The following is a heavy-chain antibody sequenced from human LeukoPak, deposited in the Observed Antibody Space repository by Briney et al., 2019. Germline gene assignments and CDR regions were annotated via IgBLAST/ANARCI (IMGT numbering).Heavy chain of an antibody. J-gene: IGHJ3*02. Sequence: SETLSLTCTVYGGSFSGYYWSWIRQPPGKGLEWIGEINHSGSTNYNPSLKSRVTISVDTSKNQFSLKLSSVTAADTAVYYCATLYCSSTSCYLGAFDIWGQGTMVTVSS. D-gene: IGHD2-2*01. V-gene: IGHV4-34*01. CDR1: GGSFSGYY. CDR2: INHSGST. CDR3: ATLYCSSTSCYLGAFDI.